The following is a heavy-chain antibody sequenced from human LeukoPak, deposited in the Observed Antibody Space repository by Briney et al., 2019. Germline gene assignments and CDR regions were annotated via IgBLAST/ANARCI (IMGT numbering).Heavy chain of an antibody. D-gene: IGHD3-10*01. CDR1: GFTFSSYA. CDR3: ASWVGRDY. CDR2: IKQDGSEK. V-gene: IGHV3-7*01. J-gene: IGHJ4*02. Sequence: GGSLRLSCAASGFTFSSYAMTWVRQAPGKGLEWVANIKQDGSEKYYLDSVKGRFTISRDNAKNSLYLQMNSLRADDTAVYYCASWVGRDYWGQGTAVTVSS.